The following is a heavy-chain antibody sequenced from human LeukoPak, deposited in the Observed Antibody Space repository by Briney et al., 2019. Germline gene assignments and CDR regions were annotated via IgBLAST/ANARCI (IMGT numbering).Heavy chain of an antibody. D-gene: IGHD6-13*01. Sequence: PGGSLRLSCAASGFTFSSCAMSWVRQAPGKGLEWVSAISGSGGSTYYADSVKGRFTISRDNSKNTLYLQMNSLRAEDTAVYYCAKVFSKGYSSSWYGYFQHWGQGTLVTVSS. J-gene: IGHJ1*01. CDR2: ISGSGGST. V-gene: IGHV3-23*01. CDR1: GFTFSSCA. CDR3: AKVFSKGYSSSWYGYFQH.